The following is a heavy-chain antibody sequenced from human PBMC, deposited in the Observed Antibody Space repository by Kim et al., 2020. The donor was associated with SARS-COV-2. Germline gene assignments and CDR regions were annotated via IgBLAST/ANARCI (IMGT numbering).Heavy chain of an antibody. CDR1: GYTFSDYG. Sequence: ASVKVSCKASGYTFSDYGITWVRQAPGQGLEWMGWISIYNTNYAPKFQGRVTLTRETSTNTAYMEVGGLTSDDTAVYYCARADIVHRPRSYSFDHWGQGT. V-gene: IGHV1-18*01. CDR2: ISIYNT. J-gene: IGHJ4*02. CDR3: ARADIVHRPRSYSFDH. D-gene: IGHD5-12*01.